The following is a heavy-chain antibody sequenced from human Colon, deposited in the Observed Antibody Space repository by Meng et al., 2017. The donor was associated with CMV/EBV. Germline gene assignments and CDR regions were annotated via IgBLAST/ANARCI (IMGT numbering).Heavy chain of an antibody. CDR2: INSDESST. V-gene: IGHV3-74*01. Sequence: GESLKISCAASGFTFSSYWMHWVRQAPGKGLVWVSRINSDESSTNYADSVKGRFTISRDNAKNTLYLQMNSLRAEDTAVYYCARDCSSTSCYRTGFDPWGQGTLVTVSS. J-gene: IGHJ5*02. CDR3: ARDCSSTSCYRTGFDP. CDR1: GFTFSSYW. D-gene: IGHD2-2*01.